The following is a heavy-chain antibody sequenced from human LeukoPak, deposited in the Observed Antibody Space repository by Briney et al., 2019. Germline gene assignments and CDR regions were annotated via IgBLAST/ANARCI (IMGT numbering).Heavy chain of an antibody. J-gene: IGHJ4*02. CDR1: GYTFTGYY. CDR3: ARANTPYYYDSSGSPWGY. D-gene: IGHD3-22*01. V-gene: IGHV1-2*06. Sequence: ASVKVSCKASGYTFTGYYMHWVRQVPGQGLEWMGRINPNSGGTNYAQKFQGRVTMTRDTSISTAYMELSRLRSDDTAVYYCARANTPYYYDSSGSPWGYWGQGTLVTVSS. CDR2: INPNSGGT.